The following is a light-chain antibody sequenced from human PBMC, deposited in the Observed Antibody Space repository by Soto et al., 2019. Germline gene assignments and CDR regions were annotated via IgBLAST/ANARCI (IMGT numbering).Light chain of an antibody. CDR1: QTVSTY. CDR2: DAS. V-gene: IGKV3-11*01. J-gene: IGKJ3*01. CDR3: QQRPNWPRGT. Sequence: EIVLTQSPATLSLSPGERATLSCRASQTVSTYLAWYQQKPGQAPRLLIYDASNRATGIPARFSGSRSGTDFTLTISSLEPEDFAVYYCQQRPNWPRGTFGPGTKVDIK.